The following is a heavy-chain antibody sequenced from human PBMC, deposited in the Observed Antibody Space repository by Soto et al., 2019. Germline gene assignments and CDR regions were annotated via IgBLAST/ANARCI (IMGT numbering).Heavy chain of an antibody. CDR1: GYIFTNYG. D-gene: IGHD1-26*01. V-gene: IGHV1-18*01. Sequence: QVQLVQSGAEVKKPGASVKVSCKASGYIFTNYGFNWVRQAPGQGLEWMGWINTYNGNTNYAQKLHGRATMTTDRSTTSDYQELTRLPSDDTAVYYAARDSYTNFDCWGQGTLVSVSS. CDR2: INTYNGNT. J-gene: IGHJ4*02. CDR3: ARDSYTNFDC.